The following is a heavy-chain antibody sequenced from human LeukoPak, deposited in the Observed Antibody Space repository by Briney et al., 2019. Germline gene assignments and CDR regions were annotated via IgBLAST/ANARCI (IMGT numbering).Heavy chain of an antibody. D-gene: IGHD6-13*01. J-gene: IGHJ6*02. CDR3: ARKSSSWYYYGMDV. Sequence: GGSLRLSCAASGFTFSSYSMNWVRQAPGKGVEWVSYISSSSSTIYYADSVKGRFTISRDNAKNSLYLQMNSLRAEDTAVYYCARKSSSWYYYGMDVWGQGTTVTVSS. CDR1: GFTFSSYS. CDR2: ISSSSSTI. V-gene: IGHV3-48*04.